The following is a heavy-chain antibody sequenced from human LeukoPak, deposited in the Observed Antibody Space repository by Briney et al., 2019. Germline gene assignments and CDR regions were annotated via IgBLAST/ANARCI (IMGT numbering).Heavy chain of an antibody. D-gene: IGHD2-15*01. CDR3: ARRYCSGGRCPNYFDY. CDR2: ISGSGDYT. CDR1: GFTFSNYA. V-gene: IGHV3-23*01. J-gene: IGHJ4*02. Sequence: GGTLRLSCAASGFTFSNYAMNWVRQAPGKGLEWVSTISGSGDYTYYADSVKGRFTISRDNSKNTLYLQMDSLRAEDTAVYYCARRYCSGGRCPNYFDYWGQGTLVTVFS.